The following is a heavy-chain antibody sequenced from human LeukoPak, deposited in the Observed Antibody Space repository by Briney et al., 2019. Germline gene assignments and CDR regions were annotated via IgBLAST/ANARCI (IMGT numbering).Heavy chain of an antibody. D-gene: IGHD3-10*01. V-gene: IGHV4-59*08. Sequence: PSETLSLTCTVSGGSISSYYGSWIRQPPGKGLEWIGYIYYSGSTNYNPSLKSRVTISVDTSKNQFSLKLSSVAAADTAVYYCARPMVRGVITAPGYWGQGTLVTVSS. CDR3: ARPMVRGVITAPGY. CDR1: GGSISSYY. CDR2: IYYSGST. J-gene: IGHJ4*02.